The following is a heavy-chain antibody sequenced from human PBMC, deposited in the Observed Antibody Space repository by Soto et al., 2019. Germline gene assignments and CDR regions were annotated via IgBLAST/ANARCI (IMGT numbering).Heavy chain of an antibody. CDR1: GYTFTSYD. Sequence: GASVKVSCKASGYTFTSYDINWVRQATGQGLEWMGWMNPNSGNTGYAQKFQGRVTMTRNTSISTAYMELRSLRSDDTAVYYCARDEVPAANWLDRWGQGTLVTVSS. CDR3: ARDEVPAANWLDR. J-gene: IGHJ5*02. CDR2: MNPNSGNT. D-gene: IGHD2-2*01. V-gene: IGHV1-8*01.